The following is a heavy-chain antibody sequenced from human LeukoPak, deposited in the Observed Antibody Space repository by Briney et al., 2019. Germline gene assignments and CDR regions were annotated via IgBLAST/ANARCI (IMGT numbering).Heavy chain of an antibody. CDR3: ARDFRRVGNDSSGYYYDDRYYYYYYYMDV. CDR2: ISYDGSNK. CDR1: GFTFSSYW. J-gene: IGHJ6*03. V-gene: IGHV3-30*03. D-gene: IGHD3-22*01. Sequence: PGGSLRLSCAASGFTFSSYWMSWVRQAPGKGLEWVAVISYDGSNKYYADSVKGRFTISRDNSKNTLYLQMNSLRAEDTAVYYCARDFRRVGNDSSGYYYDDRYYYYYYYMDVWGKGTTVTVSS.